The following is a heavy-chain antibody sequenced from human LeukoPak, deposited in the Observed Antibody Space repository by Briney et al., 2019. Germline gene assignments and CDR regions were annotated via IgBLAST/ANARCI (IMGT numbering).Heavy chain of an antibody. V-gene: IGHV3-23*01. CDR2: ISGSGGST. CDR3: AKDVGYSSGGSCYLG. D-gene: IGHD2-15*01. J-gene: IGHJ4*02. CDR1: GFTFSSYA. Sequence: GGSLRLSCAASGFTFSSYAMSWVRQAPGRGLEWVSAISGSGGSTYYADSVKGRFTISRDNSKNTLYLQMNSLRAEDTAVYYCAKDVGYSSGGSCYLGWGQGTLVTVSS.